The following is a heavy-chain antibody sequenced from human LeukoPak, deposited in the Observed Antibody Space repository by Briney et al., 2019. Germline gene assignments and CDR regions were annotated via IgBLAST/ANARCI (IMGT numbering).Heavy chain of an antibody. CDR2: IKQDGHEK. D-gene: IGHD4-11*01. J-gene: IGHJ3*02. Sequence: GGSLRLYCVGSGFTFRSYWMTWVRQAPGKGLEWVANIKQDGHEKNYVDSVKGRFTISRDNAENSLSLQMNSLRAEDTAVYYCARVPGNYGGAFDIWGQGTMVTVSS. V-gene: IGHV3-7*03. CDR3: ARVPGNYGGAFDI. CDR1: GFTFRSYW.